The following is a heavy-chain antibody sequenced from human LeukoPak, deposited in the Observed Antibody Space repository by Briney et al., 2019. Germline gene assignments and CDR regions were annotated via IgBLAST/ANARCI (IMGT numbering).Heavy chain of an antibody. J-gene: IGHJ3*02. CDR1: GFTFSNYW. CDR3: ARGGSYLSAFDI. D-gene: IGHD1-26*01. Sequence: PGGSLRLSCAASGFTFSNYWMTWVRQAPGKGLEWVANIKQDGSEKYYVDSVKGRFTISRDNAKNSLYVQMNSLRAEDTAVYYCARGGSYLSAFDIWGQGTMVTVSS. CDR2: IKQDGSEK. V-gene: IGHV3-7*03.